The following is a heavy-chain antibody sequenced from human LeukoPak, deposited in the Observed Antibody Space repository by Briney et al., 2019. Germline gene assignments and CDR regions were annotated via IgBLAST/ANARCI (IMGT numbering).Heavy chain of an antibody. V-gene: IGHV3-48*03. CDR3: AKDLVGRGSYSDRGMDV. CDR1: GFTFSSYE. J-gene: IGHJ6*04. CDR2: ISSSGSTI. Sequence: PGGSLRLSCAASGFTFSSYEMNWVRQAPGKGLEWVSYISSSGSTIYYADSVKGRFTISRDNAKNSLYLQMNSLRAEDTAVYYCAKDLVGRGSYSDRGMDVWGKGTTITVSS. D-gene: IGHD3-10*01.